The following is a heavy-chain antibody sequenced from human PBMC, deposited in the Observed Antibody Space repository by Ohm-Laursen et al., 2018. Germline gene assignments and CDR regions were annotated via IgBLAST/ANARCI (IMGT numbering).Heavy chain of an antibody. CDR2: ISYQGRDT. J-gene: IGHJ6*02. V-gene: IGHV3-30*18. Sequence: SLRLSCAASGFIFDSYGMHWVRQAPGKGLEWVAVISYQGRDTEYIESAKGRFTISRDNSKNTVYLQMNSLRPEDTAAYYCAKQHGVRSLEWLLSAMDVWGQGTTVTVSS. D-gene: IGHD3-3*01. CDR1: GFIFDSYG. CDR3: AKQHGVRSLEWLLSAMDV.